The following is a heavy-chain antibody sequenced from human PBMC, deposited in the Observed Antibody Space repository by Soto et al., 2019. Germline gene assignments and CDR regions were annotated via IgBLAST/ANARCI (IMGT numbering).Heavy chain of an antibody. J-gene: IGHJ4*02. CDR1: GGSVSSGSYY. V-gene: IGHV4-61*01. CDR2: IYCSGST. CDR3: ARSPPSKLDRHFDY. D-gene: IGHD1-1*01. Sequence: SETLSLTCTVSGGSVSSGSYYWSWIRQPPGKGLEWIGYIYCSGSTNYNPSLKSRVTISVDTSKNQFSLKLSSVTAADTAVYYCARSPPSKLDRHFDYWGQGTLVTVSS.